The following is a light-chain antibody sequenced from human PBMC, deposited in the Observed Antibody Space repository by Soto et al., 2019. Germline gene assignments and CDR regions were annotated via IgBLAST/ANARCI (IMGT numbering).Light chain of an antibody. Sequence: QSALTQPASVSGSPGQSIAISCTGTSSDVGAFNYVSWYQQHPGKAPKFMIFDVSSRPSGVSDRFSGSKSGNTAFLTISGLQTEDEADYYCASYTTSSTYVFGTGTKVTVL. CDR2: DVS. CDR3: ASYTTSSTYV. CDR1: SSDVGAFNY. J-gene: IGLJ1*01. V-gene: IGLV2-14*03.